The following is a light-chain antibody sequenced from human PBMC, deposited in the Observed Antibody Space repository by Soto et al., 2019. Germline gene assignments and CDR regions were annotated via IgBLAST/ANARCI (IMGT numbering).Light chain of an antibody. V-gene: IGKV2D-29*02. J-gene: IGKJ2*01. CDR2: EVS. CDR1: QSLLHSYEKTY. CDR3: MQNFYLYT. Sequence: IVMTQTPLSLSVTPGQSASISCKSSQSLLHSYEKTYLYWYLQKPGQSPRLLIYEVSNRVSGVPDRFSGSGSGTEFALKISRVEAEDVGVYFCMQNFYLYTFGQVTKLEI.